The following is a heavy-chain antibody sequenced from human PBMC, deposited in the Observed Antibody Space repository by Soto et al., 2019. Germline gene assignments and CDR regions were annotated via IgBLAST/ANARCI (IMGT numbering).Heavy chain of an antibody. Sequence: QITLKESGPALVRPTQTLTLTCSFSGFSLTTRGVAVGWIRQPPGKALEWLALIFWDDDKWYSPSLRSRLTITEDTSKNQVVLTMTKMDPVDTATYYCAHRSRGYAYYFDQWGQGTLVTVSS. J-gene: IGHJ4*02. V-gene: IGHV2-5*02. CDR2: IFWDDDK. CDR1: GFSLTTRGVA. CDR3: AHRSRGYAYYFDQ. D-gene: IGHD5-12*01.